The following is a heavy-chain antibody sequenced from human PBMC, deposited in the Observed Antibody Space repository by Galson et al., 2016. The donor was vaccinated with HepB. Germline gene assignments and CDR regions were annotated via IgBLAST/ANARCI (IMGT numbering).Heavy chain of an antibody. J-gene: IGHJ4*02. V-gene: IGHV3-11*06. Sequence: SLRLSCAASGFTFNEYYMSWIRQAPGKGLQWVSYISNNGGYTSYTDSVQGRFSISRDNAKNSLYLQMNSLTADDTAVYFCARDWGALDSTSAVYDYWGQGTLVTVSS. CDR2: ISNNGGYT. CDR3: ARDWGALDSTSAVYDY. D-gene: IGHD3-16*01. CDR1: GFTFNEYY.